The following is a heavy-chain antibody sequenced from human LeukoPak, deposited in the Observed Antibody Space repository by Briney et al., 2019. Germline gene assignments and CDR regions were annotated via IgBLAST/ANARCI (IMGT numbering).Heavy chain of an antibody. J-gene: IGHJ4*02. V-gene: IGHV4-59*01. D-gene: IGHD1-14*01. CDR1: NDSIKDYY. CDR2: ISNSGST. Sequence: SETLSLTCTVSNDSIKDYYWNWIRQPPGKGLEWIGFISNSGSTNYNPSLKSRVTISIDTSKRQFSLKLSSVTAADTAVYYCARRDYRKRMDYWGQGTLVTVSS. CDR3: ARRDYRKRMDY.